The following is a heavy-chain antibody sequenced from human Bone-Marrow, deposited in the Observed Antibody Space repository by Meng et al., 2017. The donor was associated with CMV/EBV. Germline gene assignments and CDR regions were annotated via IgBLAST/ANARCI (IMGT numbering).Heavy chain of an antibody. J-gene: IGHJ4*02. CDR1: NSAG. CDR3: ARGGNYYDSSGYYHGGIFDY. Sequence: NSAGWNWIRQSPSRGLEWLGRTYYRSKWYNDYAVSVKSRITINPDTSKNQFSLQLNSVTPEDTAVYYCARGGNYYDSSGYYHGGIFDYWGQGTLVTVSS. V-gene: IGHV6-1*01. CDR2: TYYRSKWYN. D-gene: IGHD3-22*01.